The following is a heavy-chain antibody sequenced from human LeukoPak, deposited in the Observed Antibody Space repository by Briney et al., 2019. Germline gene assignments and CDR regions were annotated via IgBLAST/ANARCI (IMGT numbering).Heavy chain of an antibody. CDR2: IWFDGSNK. CDR3: AKDRDPYYYTSGRPFDY. CDR1: GFTFSSFG. J-gene: IGHJ4*02. D-gene: IGHD3-10*01. V-gene: IGHV3-33*06. Sequence: GRSLRLSCAASGFTFSSFGMHWVRQAPGKGLEWVAVIWFDGSNKYYPDSVKGRFTISRDNSKNNLYLQMSSLRAEDTAVYYCAKDRDPYYYTSGRPFDYWGQGTLVTVSS.